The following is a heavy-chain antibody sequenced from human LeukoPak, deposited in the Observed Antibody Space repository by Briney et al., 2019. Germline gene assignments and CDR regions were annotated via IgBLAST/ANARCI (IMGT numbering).Heavy chain of an antibody. CDR3: ARGVPDFWSGYYLY. CDR2: INHSGST. CDR1: GGSISSGGYS. J-gene: IGHJ4*02. V-gene: IGHV4-30-2*01. Sequence: PSQTLSLTCAVSGGSISSGGYSWSWIRQPPGKGLEWIGEINHSGSTNYNPSLKSRVTISVDTSKNQFSLKLSSVTAADTAVYYCARGVPDFWSGYYLYWGQGTLVTVSS. D-gene: IGHD3-3*01.